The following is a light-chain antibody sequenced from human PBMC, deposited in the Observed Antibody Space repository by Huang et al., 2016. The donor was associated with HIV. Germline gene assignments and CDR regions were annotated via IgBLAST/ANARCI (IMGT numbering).Light chain of an antibody. CDR3: QQYGTSPYT. CDR1: QSVSSRF. CDR2: GAS. J-gene: IGKJ2*01. Sequence: EIVLTQSPGTLSLSPGERATLSCRASQSVSSRFVARYQQEPGQAPRLLSYGASTRATGVPDRFSGSGSGTDFTLTISRLEPEDFAVYFCQQYGTSPYTFGQGTKLEIK. V-gene: IGKV3-20*01.